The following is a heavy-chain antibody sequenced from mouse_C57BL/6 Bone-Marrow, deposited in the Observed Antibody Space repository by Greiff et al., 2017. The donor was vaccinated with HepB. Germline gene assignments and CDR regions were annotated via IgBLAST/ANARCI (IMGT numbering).Heavy chain of an antibody. Sequence: QVQLQQPGAELVKPGASVKMSCKASGYTFTSYWITWVKQRPGQGLEWIGDIYPGSGSTNYNEKFKSKATLTVDTSYSTAYMQLSSLTSEDSAVYYCARCEAVVVTKDYWGQVTTLTVSS. J-gene: IGHJ2*01. CDR1: GYTFTSYW. CDR2: IYPGSGST. CDR3: ARCEAVVVTKDY. V-gene: IGHV1-55*01. D-gene: IGHD1-1*01.